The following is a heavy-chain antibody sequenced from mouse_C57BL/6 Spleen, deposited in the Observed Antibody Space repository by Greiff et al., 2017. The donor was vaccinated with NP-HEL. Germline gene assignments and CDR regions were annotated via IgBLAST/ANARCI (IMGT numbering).Heavy chain of an antibody. J-gene: IGHJ3*01. Sequence: EVQLQQSGPGLVKPSQSLSLTCSVTGYSITSGYYWNWIRQFPGNKLEWMGYISYDGSNNYNPSLKNRISITRDTSKNQFFLKLNSVTTEDTATYYCARDLGYGNSWFAYWGQGTLVTVSA. CDR1: GYSITSGYY. CDR2: ISYDGSN. CDR3: ARDLGYGNSWFAY. V-gene: IGHV3-6*01. D-gene: IGHD2-1*01.